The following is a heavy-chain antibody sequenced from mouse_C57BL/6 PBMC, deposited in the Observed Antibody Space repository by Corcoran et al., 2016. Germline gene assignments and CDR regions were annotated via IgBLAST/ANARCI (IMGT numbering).Heavy chain of an antibody. Sequence: QVTLKESGPGILQSSQTLSLTCSFSGFSLSTSGMGVSWIRQPSGKGLEWLAHIYWDDDKRYNPSLKSRLTISKDTSRNQVFLKITSVDTADTATYYCARSCYGSSFYYFDYWGQGTTLTVSS. V-gene: IGHV8-12*01. J-gene: IGHJ2*01. CDR1: GFSLSTSGMG. D-gene: IGHD1-1*01. CDR3: ARSCYGSSFYYFDY. CDR2: IYWDDDK.